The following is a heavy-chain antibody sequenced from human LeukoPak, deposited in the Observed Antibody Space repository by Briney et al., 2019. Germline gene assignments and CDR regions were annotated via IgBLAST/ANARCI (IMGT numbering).Heavy chain of an antibody. Sequence: SETLSLTCSVSGASITSFHWTWIRQPAGKGLEWIGLIYSSGSTIYNPSLQSRVAMSVDMTKNQLSLKLSSVTAADTAMYYCARKDGDYWGQGTLVTVSS. J-gene: IGHJ4*02. V-gene: IGHV4-4*07. CDR2: IYSSGST. CDR3: ARKDGDY. CDR1: GASITSFH. D-gene: IGHD6-6*01.